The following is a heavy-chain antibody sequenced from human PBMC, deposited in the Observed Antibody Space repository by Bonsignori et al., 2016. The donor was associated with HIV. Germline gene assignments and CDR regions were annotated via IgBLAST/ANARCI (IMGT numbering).Heavy chain of an antibody. CDR2: IYYSGST. D-gene: IGHD7-27*01. J-gene: IGHJ3*02. CDR3: ARALGDAFDI. Sequence: RQAPGKGLEWIGYIYYSGSTNYNPSLKSRVTISVDTSKNQFSLKLSSVTAADTAVYYCARALGDAFDIWGQGTMVTVSS. V-gene: IGHV4-59*01.